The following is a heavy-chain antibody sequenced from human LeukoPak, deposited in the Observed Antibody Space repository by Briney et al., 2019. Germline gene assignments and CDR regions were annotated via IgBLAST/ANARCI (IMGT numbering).Heavy chain of an antibody. V-gene: IGHV4-34*01. J-gene: IGHJ4*02. D-gene: IGHD3-22*01. Sequence: SQTLSLTCAASGDSFIGYFWTWIRQPPGKGLEWIGDINHSGRTNYNPSLQKRVSISVDTSNNQFFLNLTSVTAADAAVYYCARTGGFFDSSGFYHQNPYFLQFWGPGVLVTVSS. CDR3: ARTGGFFDSSGFYHQNPYFLQF. CDR2: INHSGRT. CDR1: GDSFIGYF.